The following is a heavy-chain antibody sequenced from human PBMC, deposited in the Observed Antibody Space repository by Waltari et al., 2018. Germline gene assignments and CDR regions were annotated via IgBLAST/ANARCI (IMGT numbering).Heavy chain of an antibody. D-gene: IGHD6-19*01. V-gene: IGHV1-3*01. CDR1: GYTFTSYA. CDR3: ARMPLQWLVSLGAFDI. CDR2: INAGNGNT. Sequence: QVQLVQSGAEVKKPGASVKVSCKASGYTFTSYAMHWVRQAPGQRLEWMGWINAGNGNTKYSQKFQGRVTITRDTSASTAYMELSSLRSEDTAVYYCARMPLQWLVSLGAFDIWGQGTMVTVSS. J-gene: IGHJ3*02.